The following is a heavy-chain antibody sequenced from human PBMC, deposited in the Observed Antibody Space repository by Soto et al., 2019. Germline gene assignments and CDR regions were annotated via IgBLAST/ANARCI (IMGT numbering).Heavy chain of an antibody. Sequence: GGSLRLSCTASGFTFGDYAMSWFRQAPGKGLEWVGFIRSKAYGGTTEYAASVKGRFTISRDDSKSIAYLQMNSLKTEDTAVYYCTRDHRQYPLSYYFDYWGQGTLVTVSS. CDR1: GFTFGDYA. J-gene: IGHJ4*02. V-gene: IGHV3-49*03. CDR3: TRDHRQYPLSYYFDY. D-gene: IGHD4-4*01. CDR2: IRSKAYGGTT.